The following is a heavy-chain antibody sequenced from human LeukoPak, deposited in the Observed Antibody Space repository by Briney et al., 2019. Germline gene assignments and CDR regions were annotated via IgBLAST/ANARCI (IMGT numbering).Heavy chain of an antibody. CDR1: GGSISSYY. V-gene: IGHV4-59*01. D-gene: IGHD2-15*01. CDR2: IYYSGST. Sequence: SETLSLTCTVSGGSISSYYWSWLRQPPGKGLEWIGYIYYSGSTNYNPSLKSRVTISVDTSKNQFSLKLSSATAADTAVYYCARDLPYCSGGSCSIWGQGTLVTVSS. CDR3: ARDLPYCSGGSCSI. J-gene: IGHJ4*02.